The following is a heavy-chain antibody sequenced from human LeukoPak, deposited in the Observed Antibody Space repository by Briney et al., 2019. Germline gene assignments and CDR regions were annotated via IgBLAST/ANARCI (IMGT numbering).Heavy chain of an antibody. CDR2: IYPGDSDT. CDR3: ARGYCSGGSCYAFDY. CDR1: GYRFTNYW. V-gene: IGHV5-51*01. D-gene: IGHD2-15*01. J-gene: IGHJ4*02. Sequence: GESLKISCKGSGYRFTNYWIGWVRQMPGKGLEWMGIIYPGDSDTRYSPSSQGQVIISADKSISTAYLQWSSLKASDTAMYYCARGYCSGGSCYAFDYWGQGTLVTVSS.